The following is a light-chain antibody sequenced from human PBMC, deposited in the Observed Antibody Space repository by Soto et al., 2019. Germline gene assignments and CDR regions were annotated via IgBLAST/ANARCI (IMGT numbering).Light chain of an antibody. J-gene: IGKJ4*01. CDR3: QQRSNWPLT. Sequence: EIVLTQSPATLSLSPGERATLSCRASQSVSSYLAWYQQKPCQAPRLLIYDASNRATGIPARFSGSGSGTDFTLTISSLEPEDFAVYYCQQRSNWPLTFGGGTKVDI. V-gene: IGKV3-11*01. CDR2: DAS. CDR1: QSVSSY.